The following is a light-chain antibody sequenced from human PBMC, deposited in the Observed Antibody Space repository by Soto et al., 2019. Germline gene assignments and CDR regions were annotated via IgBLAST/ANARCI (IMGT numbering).Light chain of an antibody. CDR1: QSVSSN. J-gene: IGKJ1*01. Sequence: IVMTQSPATLSVSPGERATLSCRASQSVSSNLAWYQQKPGQAPRLLIYGASTRATGIPARFSGSGSGTEFTLTISSLQSEDVAVYYCQQYNNWPPTFGQGTKVDIK. V-gene: IGKV3-15*01. CDR3: QQYNNWPPT. CDR2: GAS.